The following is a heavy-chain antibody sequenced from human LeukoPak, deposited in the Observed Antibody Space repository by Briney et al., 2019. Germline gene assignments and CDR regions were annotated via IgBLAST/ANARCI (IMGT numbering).Heavy chain of an antibody. Sequence: SETLSLTCAVSGGPISTSDYYWGWIRQPPGKGLEWIGSIYYSGSTYYNPFLKSRLTISGDTSKNQFSLKLSSVTTADTAVYYSARHASGWYTDWGQGTLVTVSS. CDR3: ARHASGWYTD. D-gene: IGHD6-19*01. J-gene: IGHJ4*02. CDR1: GGPISTSDYY. V-gene: IGHV4-39*01. CDR2: IYYSGST.